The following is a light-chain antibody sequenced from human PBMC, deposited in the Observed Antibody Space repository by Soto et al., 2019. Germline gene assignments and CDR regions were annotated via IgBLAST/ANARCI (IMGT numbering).Light chain of an antibody. CDR1: SSNIGADCD. J-gene: IGLJ1*01. V-gene: IGLV1-40*01. CDR2: ANN. CDR3: HPFDIRLNGYV. Sequence: QSVLTQPPSGSGAPGQTITICCTGGSSNIGADCDVHWYRQLPGTAPKLLIYANNNRPAGVPDRFSASKSGTSASLAITGLQAEEEADYYCHPFDIRLNGYVFATETKATVL.